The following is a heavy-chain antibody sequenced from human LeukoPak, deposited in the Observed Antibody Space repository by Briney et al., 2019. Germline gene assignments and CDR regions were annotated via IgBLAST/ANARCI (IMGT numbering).Heavy chain of an antibody. Sequence: ASVKVSCKASGYTFTSYGISWVRQAPGQGLEWMGWISAYNGNTNYAQKLQGRVTMTTDTSTSTAYMELRSLRSDDTAVYYCATNYYDSSGYYPRDYYYGMDVWGQGTTVTVSS. D-gene: IGHD3-22*01. CDR2: ISAYNGNT. V-gene: IGHV1-18*01. J-gene: IGHJ6*02. CDR1: GYTFTSYG. CDR3: ATNYYDSSGYYPRDYYYGMDV.